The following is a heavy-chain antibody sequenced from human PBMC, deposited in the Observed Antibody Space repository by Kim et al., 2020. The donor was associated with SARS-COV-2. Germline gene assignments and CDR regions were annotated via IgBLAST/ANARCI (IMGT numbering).Heavy chain of an antibody. V-gene: IGHV3-53*01. J-gene: IGHJ4*02. CDR1: GFSVNTDH. Sequence: GGSLRLSCAASGFSVNTDHVAWVRQTPGKGLDWVSIFYSDDRTFYADSVKGRFIISRDISKNTVFLQMNSLRVEVTALYYCARDPRDGYGHFDFWGQGTL. CDR2: FYSDDRT. CDR3: ARDPRDGYGHFDF. D-gene: IGHD5-12*01.